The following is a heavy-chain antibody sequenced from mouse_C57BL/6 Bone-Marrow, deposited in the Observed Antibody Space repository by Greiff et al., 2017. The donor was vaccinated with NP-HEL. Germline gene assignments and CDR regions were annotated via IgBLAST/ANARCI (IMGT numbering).Heavy chain of an antibody. Sequence: VQLKESGPVLVKPGASVKMSCKASGYTFTDYYMNWVKQSHGKSLEWIGVINPYNGGTSYNQKFKGKATLTVDKSSSTAYMELNSLTSEDSAVYYCARNPPHYAMDDWGQGTSVTVSS. V-gene: IGHV1-19*01. CDR2: INPYNGGT. J-gene: IGHJ4*01. CDR1: GYTFTDYY. CDR3: ARNPPHYAMDD.